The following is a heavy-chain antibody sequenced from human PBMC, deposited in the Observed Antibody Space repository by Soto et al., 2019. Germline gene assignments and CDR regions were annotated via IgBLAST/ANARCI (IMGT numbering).Heavy chain of an antibody. CDR2: IYYCGST. CDR3: ARGGRRSPGMDV. Sequence: QVQLQESGPGLVKPSQTLSLTCTVSGGSISSGGYYWSWIRQHPGKGLEWIGYIYYCGSTYYNPSLKGRVTISVDTSKNQFSLKLSSVTAADTAVYYCARGGRRSPGMDVWGQGTTVTVSS. CDR1: GGSISSGGYY. V-gene: IGHV4-31*03. J-gene: IGHJ6*02.